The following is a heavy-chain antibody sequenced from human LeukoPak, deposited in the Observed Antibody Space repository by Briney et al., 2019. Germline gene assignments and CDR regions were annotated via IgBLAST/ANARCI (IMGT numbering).Heavy chain of an antibody. J-gene: IGHJ4*02. D-gene: IGHD3-22*01. CDR3: AREDMYYDSSGYYYGSVDY. CDR1: GGTFSSYA. CDR2: IIPIFGTA. Sequence: SVKVSCKASGGTFSSYAISWVRQAPGQGLEWMGGIIPIFGTANYAQKIQGRVTITADKSTSTAYMELSSLRSEDTVVYYCAREDMYYDSSGYYYGSVDYGGQGTLVTVSS. V-gene: IGHV1-69*06.